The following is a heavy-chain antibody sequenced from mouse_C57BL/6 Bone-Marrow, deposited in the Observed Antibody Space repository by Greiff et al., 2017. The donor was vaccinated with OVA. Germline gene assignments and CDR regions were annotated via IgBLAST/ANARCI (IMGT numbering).Heavy chain of an antibody. CDR1: GYTFTSYL. CDR3: AREEYSSYYYAMDY. J-gene: IGHJ4*01. Sequence: QVQLQQPGAELVRPGTSVKLSCKASGYTFTSYLMHWVKQRPGKGLEWIGVIDPSDSYTNYNQKFKGKATLTVDTSSSTAYMQLRSLTSEDSAVYYCAREEYSSYYYAMDYWGQGTSVTVSS. V-gene: IGHV1-59*01. D-gene: IGHD5-1*01. CDR2: IDPSDSYT.